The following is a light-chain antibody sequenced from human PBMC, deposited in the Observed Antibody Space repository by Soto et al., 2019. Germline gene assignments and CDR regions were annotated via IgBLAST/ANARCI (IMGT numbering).Light chain of an antibody. CDR1: QSISSW. J-gene: IGKJ1*01. CDR2: KAS. CDR3: QQYNSYSGT. V-gene: IGKV1-5*03. Sequence: DIQMTQSPSTMSASVGDGGTITFRASQSISSWLAWYQQKPGKAPKLLIYKASSLESGVPSRFSGSGSGTEFTLTISSLQPDDFATYYCQQYNSYSGTFGQGTKVDIK.